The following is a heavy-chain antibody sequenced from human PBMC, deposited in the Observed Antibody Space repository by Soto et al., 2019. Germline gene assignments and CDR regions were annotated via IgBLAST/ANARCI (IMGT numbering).Heavy chain of an antibody. J-gene: IGHJ4*02. Sequence: SETLSRTCAVYGGSFSGYYWSWIRQPPGKGLEWIGEINHSGSTNYNPSLKSRVTISVDTSKNQFSLKLSSVTAADTAVYYCATSTVVTLVSFDYWGQGTLVTVS. D-gene: IGHD4-17*01. CDR2: INHSGST. V-gene: IGHV4-34*01. CDR3: ATSTVVTLVSFDY. CDR1: GGSFSGYY.